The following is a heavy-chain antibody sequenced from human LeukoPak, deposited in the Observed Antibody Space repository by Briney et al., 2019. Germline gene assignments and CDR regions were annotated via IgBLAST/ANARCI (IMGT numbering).Heavy chain of an antibody. CDR2: MNPNSGNT. Sequence: ASVKVSCKASGYTFTNYDINWVRQATGQGLEWMGYMNPNSGNTGYAQKFQDRVTITSDTSISTAYMELSSLRSDDTAVYYCARLSFPSNWFDPWGQGTLVTVSS. J-gene: IGHJ5*02. V-gene: IGHV1-8*03. CDR3: ARLSFPSNWFDP. D-gene: IGHD3-10*01. CDR1: GYTFTNYD.